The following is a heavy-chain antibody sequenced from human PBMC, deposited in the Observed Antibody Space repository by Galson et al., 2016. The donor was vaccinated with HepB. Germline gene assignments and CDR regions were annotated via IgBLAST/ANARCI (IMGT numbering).Heavy chain of an antibody. CDR2: IYWDDDK. V-gene: IGHV2-5*02. J-gene: IGHJ4*02. CDR3: ARSYPLSKWELISYYFDY. Sequence: PALVKPTQTLRLTCTFSGFSLTTHGVGVAWIRQSPGQAPEWLAFIYWDDDKRYTSSLRGRLTITKDTSKNQVVLTMTNMDPVDTATYYCARSYPLSKWELISYYFDYWGQGALVTVSS. D-gene: IGHD1-26*01. CDR1: GFSLTTHGVG.